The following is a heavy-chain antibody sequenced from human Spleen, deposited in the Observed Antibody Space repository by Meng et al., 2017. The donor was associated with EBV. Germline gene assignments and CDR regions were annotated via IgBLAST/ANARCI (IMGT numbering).Heavy chain of an antibody. CDR2: INTETGSP. V-gene: IGHV7-4-1*02. J-gene: IGHJ4*02. D-gene: IGHD1-26*01. CDR3: ARNVGGGSYYFY. Sequence: QLVLAGSGLKEPGASVKFSCKASGYTFTSVGVNWVRQAPGQGLEWMGWINTETGSPMYAQDFTGRFVFSLDTSVNTAYLQINSLRAEDTAVYYCARNVGGGSYYFYWGQGTLVTVSS. CDR1: GYTFTSVG.